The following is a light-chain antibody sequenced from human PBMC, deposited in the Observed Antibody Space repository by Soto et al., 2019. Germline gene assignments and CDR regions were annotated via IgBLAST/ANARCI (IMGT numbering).Light chain of an antibody. CDR2: KAS. Sequence: DIQMTQSPSTLSASVGDRVTITCRASQSISSWLAWYQQKPGKAPKLLIYKASSLESGVPSRFSGSGSGTEFTLTISSLQPDDFATYYCQQYNSYPYTFRQGTKL. CDR3: QQYNSYPYT. CDR1: QSISSW. V-gene: IGKV1-5*03. J-gene: IGKJ2*01.